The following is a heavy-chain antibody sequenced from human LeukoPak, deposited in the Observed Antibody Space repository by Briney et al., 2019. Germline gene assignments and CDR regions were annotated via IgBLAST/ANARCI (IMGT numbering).Heavy chain of an antibody. CDR1: GFTLSSYS. D-gene: IGHD6-19*01. Sequence: KPGGSLRLSCAASGFTLSSYSMNWVRQAPGKGLEWVSSISSSSSYIYYADSVKGRFTISRDNAKNSLYLQMNSLRAEDTAVYYCAREYSSGWSLYYWGQGTLVTVSS. J-gene: IGHJ4*02. CDR3: AREYSSGWSLYY. CDR2: ISSSSSYI. V-gene: IGHV3-21*01.